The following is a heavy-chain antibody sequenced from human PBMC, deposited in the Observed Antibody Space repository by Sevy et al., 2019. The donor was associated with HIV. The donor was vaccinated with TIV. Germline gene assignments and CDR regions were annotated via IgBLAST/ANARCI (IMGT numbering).Heavy chain of an antibody. Sequence: GGSLRLSCAASGFTFSSFAMHWVRQAPGKGLEWVAVISYDGSSKYYPDSVKGRFTISRDNSKNTLYLQMNSLRVEDTAVYYCARGKSGYGYGLDYWGQGTLVTVSS. J-gene: IGHJ4*02. D-gene: IGHD5-18*01. CDR1: GFTFSSFA. CDR3: ARGKSGYGYGLDY. CDR2: ISYDGSSK. V-gene: IGHV3-30*14.